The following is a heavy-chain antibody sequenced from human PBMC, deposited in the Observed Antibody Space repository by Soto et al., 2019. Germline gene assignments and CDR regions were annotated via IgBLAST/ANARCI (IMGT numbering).Heavy chain of an antibody. CDR1: GFTFSSYG. J-gene: IGHJ6*03. V-gene: IGHV3-30*18. CDR2: ISYDGSNK. D-gene: IGHD4-4*01. CDR3: AKDQEPTGYYYYYYMDV. Sequence: PGGSLRLSCAASGFTFSSYGMHWVRQAPGKGLEWVAVISYDGSNKYYADSVKGRFTISRDNSKNTLYLQMNSLRAEDTAVYYCAKDQEPTGYYYYYYMDVWGKGTTVTVSS.